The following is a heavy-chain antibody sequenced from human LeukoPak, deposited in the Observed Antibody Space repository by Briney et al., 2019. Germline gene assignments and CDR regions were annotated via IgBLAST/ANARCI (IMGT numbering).Heavy chain of an antibody. CDR1: GGSFSGYY. D-gene: IGHD3-10*01. Sequence: SSETLSLTCAVYGGSFSGYYWSWIRQPPGKGLEWIGEINHSGSTNYNPSLKSRVTISVDTSKNQFSLKLSSVTAADTAVYYCAGKGSGFSYGMDGGGKGPTATASS. J-gene: IGHJ6*04. CDR3: AGKGSGFSYGMDG. CDR2: INHSGST. V-gene: IGHV4-34*01.